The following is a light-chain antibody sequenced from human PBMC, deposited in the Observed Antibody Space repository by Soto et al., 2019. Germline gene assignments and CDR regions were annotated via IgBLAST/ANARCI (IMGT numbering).Light chain of an antibody. Sequence: DIQMTQSPSSVSASVGDRVAISCQASQGISRSLAWYQQKPVKAPKLLIYAASSLQSGVPSRFSGSGFGTDFTLTISSLQPEDSAIYYCQQADTFPITFGQGTRLEIK. CDR3: QQADTFPIT. CDR1: QGISRS. J-gene: IGKJ5*01. CDR2: AAS. V-gene: IGKV1D-12*01.